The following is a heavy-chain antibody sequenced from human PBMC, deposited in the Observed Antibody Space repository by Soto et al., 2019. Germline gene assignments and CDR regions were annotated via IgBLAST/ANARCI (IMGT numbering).Heavy chain of an antibody. J-gene: IGHJ4*02. D-gene: IGHD3-3*01. V-gene: IGHV2-5*02. CDR1: GFSLSSSGVG. CDR2: IYWDDDK. Sequence: QITLKESGPTLVRPTQTLTLTCTFSGFSLSSSGVGVGWIRQPPGKALEWLAVIYWDDDKRYSPSLRSRLTITKDTSKNQVVLTKTNMEHVDTATYCCAHNKPILGCDNWGQGTLVTVSS. CDR3: AHNKPILGCDN.